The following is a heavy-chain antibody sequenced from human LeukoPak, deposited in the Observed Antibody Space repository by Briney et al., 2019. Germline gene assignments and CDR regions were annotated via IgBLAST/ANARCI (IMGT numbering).Heavy chain of an antibody. CDR1: GFTFSSYA. J-gene: IGHJ4*02. CDR2: ISSSGHST. CDR3: ANEGPNFDY. D-gene: IGHD2-8*01. V-gene: IGHV3-23*01. Sequence: PGRSLRLSCAASGFTFSSYAMSWVRQAPGKGLEWVSVISSSGHSTHFADSVKGRFTISRDNSKNTVYLQMNSLRAEDTAIYYCANEGPNFDYWGQGTLVTVSS.